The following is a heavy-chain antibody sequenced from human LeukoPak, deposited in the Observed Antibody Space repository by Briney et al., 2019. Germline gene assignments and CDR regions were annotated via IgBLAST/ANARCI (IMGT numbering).Heavy chain of an antibody. CDR3: ARVTPYGDYVIRFDY. D-gene: IGHD4-17*01. V-gene: IGHV3-21*01. CDR1: GFNFSSYS. CDR2: ISSSSSYI. Sequence: PGGSLRLSCAASGFNFSSYSMNWVRQAPGKGLEWVSSISSSSSYIYYADSVKGRFTISRDNAKNSLYLQMNSLRAEDTAVYYSARVTPYGDYVIRFDYWGQGTLVTVSS. J-gene: IGHJ4*02.